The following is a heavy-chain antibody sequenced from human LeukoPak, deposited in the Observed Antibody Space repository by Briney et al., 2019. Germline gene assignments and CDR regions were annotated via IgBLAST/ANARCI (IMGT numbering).Heavy chain of an antibody. D-gene: IGHD2-2*01. J-gene: IGHJ4*02. CDR2: IYYSGST. Sequence: PSETLSLTCTVSGGSISSYYWSWIRQPPGKGLEWIGYIYYSGSTNYNPSLKSRVTISVDTSKNQFSLKLSSVTAADTAVYYCARRGTKWYQGLLDYWGQGTLVTVSS. CDR1: GGSISSYY. V-gene: IGHV4-59*01. CDR3: ARRGTKWYQGLLDY.